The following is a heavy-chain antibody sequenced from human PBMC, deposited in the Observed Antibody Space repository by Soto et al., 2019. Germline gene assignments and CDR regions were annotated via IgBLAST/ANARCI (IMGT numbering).Heavy chain of an antibody. J-gene: IGHJ5*02. CDR2: ISSSSSTI. V-gene: IGHV3-48*01. CDR1: GFTFSSYS. CDR3: ARDAETIPQTNWFDP. Sequence: EVQLVESGGGLVQPGGSLRLSCAASGFTFSSYSMNWVRQAPGKGLEWVSYISSSSSTIYYADSVKGRFTISRDNAKNSLYLQMNSLRAEDTAVYYCARDAETIPQTNWFDPWGQGTLVTVSS.